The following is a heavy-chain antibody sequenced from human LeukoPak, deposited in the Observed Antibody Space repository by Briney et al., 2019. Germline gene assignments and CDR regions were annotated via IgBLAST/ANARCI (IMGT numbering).Heavy chain of an antibody. CDR2: IFYIGST. J-gene: IGHJ3*02. CDR3: AGDPTTVTKGLEI. Sequence: SETLSLTCTVAGGSFSSHYWSWIRQPPGKGLEWIGYIFYIGSTNYNPSLERRVTISVDTSNNQFSLKLSSVTAAGAAVYFCAGDPTTVTKGLEIWGQGTMVTVSS. D-gene: IGHD4-17*01. V-gene: IGHV4-59*11. CDR1: GGSFSSHY.